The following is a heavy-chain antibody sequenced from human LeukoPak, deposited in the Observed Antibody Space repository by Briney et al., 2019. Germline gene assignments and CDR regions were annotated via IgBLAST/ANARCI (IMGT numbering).Heavy chain of an antibody. V-gene: IGHV3-23*01. Sequence: GGSLRLSCAASGFTFSSYAMSWVRQAPGKGLEWVSAISGSGGSTYYADSVKGRFTISRDNSKNTLYLQMNSLRAGDTAVYYCAKPAAPYDILTGYSHWGQGTLVTVSS. CDR3: AKPAAPYDILTGYSH. CDR2: ISGSGGST. J-gene: IGHJ4*02. CDR1: GFTFSSYA. D-gene: IGHD3-9*01.